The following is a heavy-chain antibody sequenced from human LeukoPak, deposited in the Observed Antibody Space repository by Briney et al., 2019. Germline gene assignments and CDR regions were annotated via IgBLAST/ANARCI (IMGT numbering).Heavy chain of an antibody. V-gene: IGHV4-59*02. D-gene: IGHD3-10*01. Sequence: SETLSLTCSVSDDSVTMYYWTWIRQPPGKGLEWIGYVDHTGSTNFNPSLNGRVSISRDTSKNLFSLKLSSVTAADTAVYYCARTYYYGSYYMDVWGKGTTVTISS. CDR3: ARTYYYGSYYMDV. J-gene: IGHJ6*03. CDR1: DDSVTMYY. CDR2: VDHTGST.